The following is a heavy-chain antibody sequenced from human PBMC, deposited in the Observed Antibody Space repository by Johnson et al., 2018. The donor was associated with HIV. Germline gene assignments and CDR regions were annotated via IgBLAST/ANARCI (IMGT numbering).Heavy chain of an antibody. V-gene: IGHV3-9*01. D-gene: IGHD2-8*01. CDR3: AKDIWQYMYGAFDV. Sequence: VQVVESGGGLVQPGMSLRLSCAASGFTFDDYVMHWVRQAPGTCLEWVSRIRWNCGNIGYADSVQVRFTISRDNAKRSLYLQMNSLRAEDTALYYCAKDIWQYMYGAFDVWGQGTMVTVSS. CDR1: GFTFDDYV. CDR2: IRWNCGNI. J-gene: IGHJ3*01.